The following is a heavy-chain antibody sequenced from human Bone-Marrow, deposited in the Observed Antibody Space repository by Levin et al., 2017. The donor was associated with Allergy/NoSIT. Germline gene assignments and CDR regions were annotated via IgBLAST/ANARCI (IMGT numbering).Heavy chain of an antibody. CDR2: IVGGGDTT. CDR3: AKRGPNWGFFDY. D-gene: IGHD7-27*01. J-gene: IGHJ4*02. CDR1: GFTFSGYV. Sequence: GGSLRLSCATSGFTFSGYVMCWVRQSPGKGLEWVSAIVGGGDTTYYADSVKGRFTISRDNSKNTLYLQMNSLKADDTAVYYCAKRGPNWGFFDYWGQGILVTVSS. V-gene: IGHV3-23*01.